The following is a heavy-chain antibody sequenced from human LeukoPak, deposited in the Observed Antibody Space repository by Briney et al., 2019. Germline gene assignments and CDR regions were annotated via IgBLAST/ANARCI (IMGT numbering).Heavy chain of an antibody. Sequence: KSSETLSLTCTVSSGSISSGDYYWSWIRQPPGKGLEWIGYIYYSGSTYYNPSLKSRVTISVDTSKNQFSLKLSSVTAADTAVYYCARLKQWLVSIDYWGQGTLVTVSS. V-gene: IGHV4-30-4*08. CDR1: SGSISSGDYY. CDR2: IYYSGST. J-gene: IGHJ4*02. D-gene: IGHD6-19*01. CDR3: ARLKQWLVSIDY.